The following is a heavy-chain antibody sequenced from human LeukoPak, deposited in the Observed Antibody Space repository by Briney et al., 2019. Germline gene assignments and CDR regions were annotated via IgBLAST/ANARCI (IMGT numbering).Heavy chain of an antibody. D-gene: IGHD1-26*01. CDR3: ARDGVGATKRGAFDY. CDR1: GGTFSSYA. V-gene: IGHV1-69*06. CDR2: IIPIFDTP. Sequence: GASVKVSCKASGGTFSSYAISWVRQAPGQGLEWMGGIIPIFDTPNYAQRFQGRVTITADKSTSTAYMELSSLKSEDTAVYYCARDGVGATKRGAFDYWGQGTLVTVSS. J-gene: IGHJ4*02.